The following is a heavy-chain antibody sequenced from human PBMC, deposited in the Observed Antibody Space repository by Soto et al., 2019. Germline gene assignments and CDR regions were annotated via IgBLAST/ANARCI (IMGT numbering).Heavy chain of an antibody. J-gene: IGHJ4*02. V-gene: IGHV3-23*01. Sequence: GWSLRLSCSASGFTFINYAMNWVRQAPGKGLEWVSGISGGSGDSTFYADSVKGRFTISRDNSENTLHLQMNSLRTEDTAVYYCAKNQPSWATRAAFDYWGQGTLVTVSS. D-gene: IGHD2-2*01. CDR3: AKNQPSWATRAAFDY. CDR1: GFTFINYA. CDR2: ISGGSGDST.